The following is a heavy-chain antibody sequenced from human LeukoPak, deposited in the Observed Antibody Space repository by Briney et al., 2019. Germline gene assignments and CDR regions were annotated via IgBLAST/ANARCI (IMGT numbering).Heavy chain of an antibody. V-gene: IGHV3-21*01. CDR2: ISSSSSYI. J-gene: IGHJ4*02. Sequence: PGGSLRLSCAASGFTFSSYSMNWVRQAPGKGLEWVSSISSSSSYIYYADSVKGRFTISRDNAKNSLYLQMNSLRAEDTAVYYCARVAYYYDSSGYIDYWGQGTLVTVSS. CDR3: ARVAYYYDSSGYIDY. D-gene: IGHD3-22*01. CDR1: GFTFSSYS.